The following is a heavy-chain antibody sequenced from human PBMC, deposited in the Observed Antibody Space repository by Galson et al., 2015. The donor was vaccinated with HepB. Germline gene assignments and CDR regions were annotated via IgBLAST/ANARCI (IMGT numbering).Heavy chain of an antibody. J-gene: IGHJ6*02. Sequence: SLRLSCAASGFTYSSYSMNWVRQAPGKGLEWVSSISSSSSYIYYADSVKGRFTISRDNAKNSLYLQMNSLRAEDTAVYYCARIPRVDSSWFYYGMDVWGQGTTVTVSS. D-gene: IGHD6-13*01. CDR2: ISSSSSYI. CDR3: ARIPRVDSSWFYYGMDV. CDR1: GFTYSSYS. V-gene: IGHV3-21*01.